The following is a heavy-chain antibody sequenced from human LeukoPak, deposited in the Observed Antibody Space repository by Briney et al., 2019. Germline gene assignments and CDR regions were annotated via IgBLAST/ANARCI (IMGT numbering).Heavy chain of an antibody. J-gene: IGHJ4*02. V-gene: IGHV3-23*01. CDR1: GFTFSSYG. D-gene: IGHD2-15*01. Sequence: PGRSLRLSCAASGFTFSSYGMHWVRQAPGKGLEWVSGISGSGGSTYYADFVKGRFTISRDNSKNTLYLQMNSLRAEDTAVYYCAKDLRDVVVVLPVIVYWGQGTLVTVSS. CDR3: AKDLRDVVVVLPVIVY. CDR2: ISGSGGST.